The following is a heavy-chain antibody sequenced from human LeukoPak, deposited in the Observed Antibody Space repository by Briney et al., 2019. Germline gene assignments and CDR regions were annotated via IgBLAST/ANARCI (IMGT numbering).Heavy chain of an antibody. CDR2: IKQDGSEK. CDR3: AKDKAQAYYASGSLVL. D-gene: IGHD3-10*01. J-gene: IGHJ4*02. Sequence: GGSLRLSCAASGFTFSSYWMSWVRQAPGKGLEWVANIKQDGSEKYYVDSVKGRFTISRDNAKGSLYLQMNNLRTEDTALYYCAKDKAQAYYASGSLVLWGQGTLVTVSS. CDR1: GFTFSSYW. V-gene: IGHV3-7*03.